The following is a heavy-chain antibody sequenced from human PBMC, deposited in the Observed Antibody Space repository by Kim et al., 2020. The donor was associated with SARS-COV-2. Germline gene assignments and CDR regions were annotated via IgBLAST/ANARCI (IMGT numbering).Heavy chain of an antibody. D-gene: IGHD2-2*01. J-gene: IGHJ6*02. V-gene: IGHV1-24*01. CDR3: ATESKYCSSTTSSCYRSLWYYYGMDV. CDR2: FDPEDGET. CDR1: GYTLTELS. Sequence: ASVKVSCKVSGYTLTELSMHWVRQAPGKGLEWMGGFDPEDGETIYAQKFQGRVTMTEDTSTDTAYMELSSLRSEDTAVYYCATESKYCSSTTSSCYRSLWYYYGMDVWGQGTTVTVSS.